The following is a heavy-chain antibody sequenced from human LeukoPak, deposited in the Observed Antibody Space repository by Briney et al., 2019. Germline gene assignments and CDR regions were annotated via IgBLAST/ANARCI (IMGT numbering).Heavy chain of an antibody. Sequence: VKPSETLSLTCTVSGGSINSYYWSWIRQPPGKGLEWIGYISYSGNTNYNPSLKSRVTISLDTSKTQFFLKLISVTAADTALYYCARVGYSSGWSHFDLWGRGTLLTVSS. V-gene: IGHV4-59*01. D-gene: IGHD6-19*01. CDR2: ISYSGNT. CDR1: GGSINSYY. J-gene: IGHJ2*01. CDR3: ARVGYSSGWSHFDL.